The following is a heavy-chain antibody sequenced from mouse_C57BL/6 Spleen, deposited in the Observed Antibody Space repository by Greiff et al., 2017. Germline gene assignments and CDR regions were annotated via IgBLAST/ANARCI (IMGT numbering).Heavy chain of an antibody. D-gene: IGHD2-4*01. CDR3: VYYDYGDWYFDV. V-gene: IGHV6-3*01. J-gene: IGHJ1*03. CDR2: IRLKSDNYAT. Sequence: EVKLQESGGGLVQPGGSMKLSCVASGFTFSNYWMNWVRQSPEKGLAWVAQIRLKSDNYATHYAESVKGRFTISRDDSKSSVYLQMNNLRAEDTGIYYCVYYDYGDWYFDVWGTGTTVTVSS. CDR1: GFTFSNYW.